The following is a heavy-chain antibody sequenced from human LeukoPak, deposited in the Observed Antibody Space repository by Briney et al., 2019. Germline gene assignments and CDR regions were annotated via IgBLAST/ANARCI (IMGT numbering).Heavy chain of an antibody. J-gene: IGHJ4*02. CDR2: IYYSGST. CDR3: AREYYYDSSGDREFDY. Sequence: SGTLSLTCAVSGGSISSSNWWNWVRQPPGKGLEWIGYIYYSGSTNYNPSLKSRVTISVDTSKNQFSLKLSSVTAADTAVYYCAREYYYDSSGDREFDYWGQGTLVTVSS. CDR1: GGSISSSNW. D-gene: IGHD3-22*01. V-gene: IGHV4-4*02.